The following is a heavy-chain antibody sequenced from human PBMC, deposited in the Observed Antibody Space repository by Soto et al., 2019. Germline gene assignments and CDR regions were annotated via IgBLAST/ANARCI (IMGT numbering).Heavy chain of an antibody. CDR1: GFTFSSYD. CDR2: IGTAGDR. CDR3: ARGVSGSRGSHAYYFGY. V-gene: IGHV3-13*05. Sequence: EVQLLESGGGLVQPGGSLRLSCAASGFTFSSYDMHWVRQATGKGLEWVSAIGTAGDRYYPGSVKGRFTISRENAKNSLYLQMNSLRAGDTAVYYCARGVSGSRGSHAYYFGYWGQGTLVTVSS. J-gene: IGHJ4*02. D-gene: IGHD3-10*01.